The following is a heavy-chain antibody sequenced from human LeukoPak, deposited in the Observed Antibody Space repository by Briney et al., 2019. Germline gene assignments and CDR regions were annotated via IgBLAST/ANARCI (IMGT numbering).Heavy chain of an antibody. V-gene: IGHV3-74*01. Sequence: AGGSLRLSCVASGFTFNKYWMHWVRQIPGEGLVWVSRIDNNGVETVYADSVKGRFTISRDNAKNTLYLQMNSLRVEDTAIYYCARDRPHNWFDPWGQGTLVTVSS. J-gene: IGHJ5*02. CDR3: ARDRPHNWFDP. CDR2: IDNNGVET. CDR1: GFTFNKYW.